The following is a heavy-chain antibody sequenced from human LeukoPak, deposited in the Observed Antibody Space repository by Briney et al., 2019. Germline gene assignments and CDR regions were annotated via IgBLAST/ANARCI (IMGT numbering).Heavy chain of an antibody. CDR3: AREGLYCSGGSCYFDY. D-gene: IGHD2-15*01. V-gene: IGHV3-30-3*01. Sequence: GRSLRLSCAASGFTFRSYAMHWVRQAPGKGLDWVAVISYDGSNKYYADSVKGRFTISRDNSKNTLYLQMNSLRAEDTAVYYCAREGLYCSGGSCYFDYWGQGTLVTVSS. CDR1: GFTFRSYA. J-gene: IGHJ4*02. CDR2: ISYDGSNK.